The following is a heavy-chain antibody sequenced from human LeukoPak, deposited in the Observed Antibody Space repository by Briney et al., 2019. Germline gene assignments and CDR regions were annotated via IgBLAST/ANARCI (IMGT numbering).Heavy chain of an antibody. V-gene: IGHV4-30-4*01. D-gene: IGHD3-10*01. CDR3: AREEPMVRGVMNWFDP. CDR1: GGSISSGDYY. CDR2: IYYSGST. J-gene: IGHJ5*02. Sequence: PSETLSLTCTVSGGSISSGDYYWSWIRQPPGKGLEWIGYIYYSGSTYYNPSLKSRVTISVDTSKNQFSLKLSSVTAADTAVYYCAREEPMVRGVMNWFDPWGQGTLVTVSS.